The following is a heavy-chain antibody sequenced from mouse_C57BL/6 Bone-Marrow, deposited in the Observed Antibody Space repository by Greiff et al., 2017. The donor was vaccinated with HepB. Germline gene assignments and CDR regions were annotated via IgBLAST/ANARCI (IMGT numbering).Heavy chain of an antibody. V-gene: IGHV5-4*01. CDR1: GFTFSSYA. J-gene: IGHJ3*01. CDR3: AREGFFFAWFAY. CDR2: ISDGGSYT. Sequence: EVKLMESGGGLVKPGGSLKLSSAASGFTFSSYAMSWVRQTPEKRLEWVATISDGGSYTYYPDNVKGRFTISRDNAKNNLYLQMSHLKSEDTAMYYCAREGFFFAWFAYWGQGTLVTVSA.